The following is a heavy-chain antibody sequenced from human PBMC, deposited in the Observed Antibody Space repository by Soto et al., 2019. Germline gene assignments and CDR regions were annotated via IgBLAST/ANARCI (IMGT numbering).Heavy chain of an antibody. V-gene: IGHV3-11*06. Sequence: PGGSLRLSCAASGFILSDNYVSWIRQAPGQGLEWVSDISGSSTYTNYADSVKGRFTISRDNAQNSVYLQMNSLRAEDTAVYYCAREPLRRSFDFWGQGTLVTAPQ. J-gene: IGHJ4*02. CDR3: AREPLRRSFDF. CDR2: ISGSSTYT. D-gene: IGHD4-17*01. CDR1: GFILSDNY.